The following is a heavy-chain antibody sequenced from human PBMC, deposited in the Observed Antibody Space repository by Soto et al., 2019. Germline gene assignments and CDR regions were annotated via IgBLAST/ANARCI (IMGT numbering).Heavy chain of an antibody. Sequence: GGSLRLSCAASGFTFDDYAMHWVRQAPGKGLEWVSGISWNSGSIGYADSVKGRFTISRDNAKNSLYLQMNSLRAEDTALYYCAKSNNGYGYCSGGSCEGFDYWGQGTLVTVSS. J-gene: IGHJ4*02. V-gene: IGHV3-9*01. D-gene: IGHD2-15*01. CDR2: ISWNSGSI. CDR3: AKSNNGYGYCSGGSCEGFDY. CDR1: GFTFDDYA.